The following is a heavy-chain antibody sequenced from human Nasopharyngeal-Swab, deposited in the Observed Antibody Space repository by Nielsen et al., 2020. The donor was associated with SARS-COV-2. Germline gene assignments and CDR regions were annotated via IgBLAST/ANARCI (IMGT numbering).Heavy chain of an antibody. Sequence: WIRQPPGKSLEWIGYIYNSGSTYYNPSLKSRVTISVDTSKNQFSLKLSSVTAADTAVYYCARVLGEQWLVNYYYYMDVWGKGTTVTVSS. CDR2: IYNSGST. V-gene: IGHV4-30-4*01. J-gene: IGHJ6*03. D-gene: IGHD6-19*01. CDR3: ARVLGEQWLVNYYYYMDV.